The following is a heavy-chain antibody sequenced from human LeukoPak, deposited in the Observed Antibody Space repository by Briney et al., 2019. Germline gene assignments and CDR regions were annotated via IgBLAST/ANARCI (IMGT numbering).Heavy chain of an antibody. CDR2: ISAYNGNT. CDR3: ASTPYYYDSSGYYPFDY. Sequence: GASVKVSCKASGYTFTSYGISWVRQAPGQGLEWMGWISAYNGNTNYAQKLQGRVTMTTDTSTSTAYMELRSLGSDDTAVYYCASTPYYYDSSGYYPFDYWGQGTLVTVSS. J-gene: IGHJ4*02. V-gene: IGHV1-18*01. D-gene: IGHD3-22*01. CDR1: GYTFTSYG.